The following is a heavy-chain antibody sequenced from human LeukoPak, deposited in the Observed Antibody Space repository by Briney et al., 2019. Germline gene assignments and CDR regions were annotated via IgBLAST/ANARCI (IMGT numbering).Heavy chain of an antibody. J-gene: IGHJ5*02. Sequence: EASVKVSCKASGFTFTSSAVQWVRQARGQRLEWIGWIVVGSGNTNYAQKFQERVTITRDTSTSTVYMELTSLRSEDTAVYYCAREAPSTYWFDPWGQGTLVTVSS. D-gene: IGHD2/OR15-2a*01. CDR1: GFTFTSSA. CDR2: IVVGSGNT. V-gene: IGHV1-58*01. CDR3: AREAPSTYWFDP.